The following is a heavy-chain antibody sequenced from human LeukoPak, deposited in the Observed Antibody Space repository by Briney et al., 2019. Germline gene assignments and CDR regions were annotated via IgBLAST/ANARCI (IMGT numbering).Heavy chain of an antibody. CDR2: IYYSGST. Sequence: SETLSLTCTVSGGSISSGDYYWSWIRQPPGKGLQWIGYIYYSGSTNYNPSLKSRVTISGDTSKNQFSLKLSSVTAADTAVYYCARGGGFHYAYDYWGQGTLVTVSS. CDR1: GGSISSGDYY. D-gene: IGHD3-16*01. J-gene: IGHJ4*02. CDR3: ARGGGFHYAYDY. V-gene: IGHV4-61*08.